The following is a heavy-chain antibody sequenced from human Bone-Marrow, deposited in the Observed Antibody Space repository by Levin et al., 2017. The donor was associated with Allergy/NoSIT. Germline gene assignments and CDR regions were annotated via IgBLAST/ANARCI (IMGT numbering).Heavy chain of an antibody. J-gene: IGHJ5*02. CDR2: IYYSGKT. CDR1: GASINSGDYA. V-gene: IGHV4-30-4*01. D-gene: IGHD5-12*01. CDR3: ARDRSSGYINWFDA. Sequence: SETLSLTCTVSGASINSGDYAWSWIRQSPGTGLEFIGYIYYSGKTYFNPSLKSRLSMSVDTSKNEFSLRLNSVTAADTAIYYCARDRSSGYINWFDAWGQGTLVIVSS.